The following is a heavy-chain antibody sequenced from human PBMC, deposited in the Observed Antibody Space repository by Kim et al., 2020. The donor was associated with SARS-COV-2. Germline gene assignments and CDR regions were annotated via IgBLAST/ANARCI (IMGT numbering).Heavy chain of an antibody. CDR3: ARGVGDFWSGFPFDY. Sequence: SETLSLTCTVSGGSISSSSYYWGWIRQPPGKGLEWIGSIYYSGSTYYNPSLKSRVTISVDTSKNQFSLKLSSVTAADTAVYYCARGVGDFWSGFPFDYWGQGTLVTVSS. CDR2: IYYSGST. J-gene: IGHJ4*02. CDR1: GGSISSSSYY. D-gene: IGHD3-3*01. V-gene: IGHV4-39*07.